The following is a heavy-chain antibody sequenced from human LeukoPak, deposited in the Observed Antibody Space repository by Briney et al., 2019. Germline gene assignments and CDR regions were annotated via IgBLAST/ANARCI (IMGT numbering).Heavy chain of an antibody. Sequence: GGSLLLSCAASGFPFSSYAMSWVRQAPGKGLEWVSAISGSGGSTYYADSVKGRFTISRDNSKNTLYLQMNSLRAEDTAVYYCAKMGCSSTSCPSDAFDIWGQGTMVTVSS. CDR1: GFPFSSYA. J-gene: IGHJ3*02. D-gene: IGHD2-2*01. V-gene: IGHV3-23*01. CDR2: ISGSGGST. CDR3: AKMGCSSTSCPSDAFDI.